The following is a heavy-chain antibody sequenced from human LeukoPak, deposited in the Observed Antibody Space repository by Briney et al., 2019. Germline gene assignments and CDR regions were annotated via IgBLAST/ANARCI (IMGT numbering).Heavy chain of an antibody. CDR1: GFTFSDYY. CDR2: ISVSGTTM. D-gene: IGHD3-9*01. V-gene: IGHV3-11*01. Sequence: PGGSLRLSCATSGFTFSDYYMSWIRQAPGKGLEWVSYISVSGTTMYCADSVKGRFTLSRDNAKNSLYLQMNSLRAEDTAVYYCAKATGVLLRYFDWPLDYWGQGTLVTVSS. J-gene: IGHJ4*02. CDR3: AKATGVLLRYFDWPLDY.